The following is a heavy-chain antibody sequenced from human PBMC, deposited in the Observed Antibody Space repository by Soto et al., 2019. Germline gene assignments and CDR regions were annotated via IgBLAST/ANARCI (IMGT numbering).Heavy chain of an antibody. CDR2: MNADSGDT. D-gene: IGHD2-2*03. Sequence: ASVKVSCKSSGYIVTNYAMHWVRQAPGQRLEWMGCMNADSGDTTFSQKFQGRVTLTRDTSASTAYMELSSLRSEDTAVYYRARGSDSGSWIIDYWGPGTLVTVS. CDR3: ARGSDSGSWIIDY. V-gene: IGHV1-3*01. J-gene: IGHJ4*02. CDR1: GYIVTNYA.